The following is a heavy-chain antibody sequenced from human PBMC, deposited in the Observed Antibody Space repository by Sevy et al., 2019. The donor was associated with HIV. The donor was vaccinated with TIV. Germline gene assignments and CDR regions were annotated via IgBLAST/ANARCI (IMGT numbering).Heavy chain of an antibody. CDR3: ASEYSSSSPTYYYGMDV. Sequence: ASVKVSCKASGGTFSSYAISWVRQAPGRGLEWMGGIIPIFGTANYAQKFQGRVTITADESTSTAYMELSSLRSEDTAVYYCASEYSSSSPTYYYGMDVWGQGTAVTVSS. J-gene: IGHJ6*02. CDR1: GGTFSSYA. CDR2: IIPIFGTA. V-gene: IGHV1-69*13. D-gene: IGHD6-6*01.